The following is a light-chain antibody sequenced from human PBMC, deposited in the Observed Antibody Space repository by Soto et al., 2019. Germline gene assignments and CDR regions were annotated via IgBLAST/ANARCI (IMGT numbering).Light chain of an antibody. CDR1: QSVSSN. CDR3: QQYNNWPLT. CDR2: GAS. J-gene: IGKJ4*01. V-gene: IGKV3D-15*01. Sequence: EIVLTQSPATLSSFPGDRVTLSCRASQSVSSNLALYQQKPGQAPRLLIYGASTRATGIPARFSGSGSGTEFTLTISSLQSEDFAVYYCQQYNNWPLTFGGGTKVDIK.